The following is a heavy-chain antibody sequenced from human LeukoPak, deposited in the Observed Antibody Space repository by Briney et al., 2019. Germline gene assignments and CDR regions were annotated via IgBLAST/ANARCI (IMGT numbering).Heavy chain of an antibody. CDR1: GGSISSRSNY. V-gene: IGHV4-39*01. CDR3: ARHGERGYSYGHDY. CDR2: LYYSGST. Sequence: PSETLSPTCTVSGGSISSRSNYWGWIRQPPGKGLEWIGSLYYSGSTYYNPSLKSRVTISVDTSKNQLSLKLSSVTAADTAVHYCARHGERGYSYGHDYWGQGTLVTVSS. J-gene: IGHJ4*02. D-gene: IGHD5-18*01.